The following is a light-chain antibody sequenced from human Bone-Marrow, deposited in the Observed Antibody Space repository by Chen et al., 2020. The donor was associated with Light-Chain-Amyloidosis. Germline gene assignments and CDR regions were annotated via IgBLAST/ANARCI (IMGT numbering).Light chain of an antibody. CDR2: EDT. CDR1: VTDVGSYNL. V-gene: IGLV2-23*01. J-gene: IGLJ3*02. Sequence: QSALTQPASVSGSPGQSITISCTGTVTDVGSYNLVSWYQQYPGKAPTLLIYEDTKRPSGVSPRFSASKSGITASLTISGIQAEDEAVYYCCSYAGTPWLFGGGTYLTVL. CDR3: CSYAGTPWL.